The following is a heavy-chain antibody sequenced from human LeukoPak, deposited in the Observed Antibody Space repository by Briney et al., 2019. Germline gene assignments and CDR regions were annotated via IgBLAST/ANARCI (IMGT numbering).Heavy chain of an antibody. J-gene: IGHJ6*02. D-gene: IGHD6-19*01. CDR2: ISYDGSNK. CDR1: GFTFDDYA. V-gene: IGHV3-30*18. Sequence: GSLRLSCAASGFTFDDYAMSWVRQAPGKGLEWVAVISYDGSNKYYADSVKGRFTISRDNSKNTLYLQMNSLRAEDTAVYYCAKEPIAVAGYYYYGMDVWGQGTTVTVSS. CDR3: AKEPIAVAGYYYYGMDV.